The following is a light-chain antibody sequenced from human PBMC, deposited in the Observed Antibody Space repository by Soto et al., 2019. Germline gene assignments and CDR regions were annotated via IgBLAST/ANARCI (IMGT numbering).Light chain of an antibody. J-gene: IGKJ3*01. CDR1: QDIKTY. CDR2: TTS. V-gene: IGKV1-33*01. CDR3: QQYYNLPFT. Sequence: DIRMTQYPSSLSASVGDRVTITCQASQDIKTYLNWYQQKPGKAPKLLIYTTSDLQTEVSSRVSGGGSGTHFTFTITNMQPEEVATYYCQQYYNLPFTFGPGTKVDIK.